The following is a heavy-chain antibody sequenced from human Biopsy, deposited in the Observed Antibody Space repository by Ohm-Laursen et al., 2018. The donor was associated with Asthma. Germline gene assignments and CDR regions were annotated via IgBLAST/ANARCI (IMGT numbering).Heavy chain of an antibody. Sequence: GASVKVSCTPLGGTFNTYVIGWARQAPGQGLEWMGGINSVFGTTTYPQKFQDRVTITADDSTSTVYMELSSLRSEDTAVYYCARKAGSCISRTCYSLDFWGQGTLVTVSS. V-gene: IGHV1-69*13. CDR1: GGTFNTYV. J-gene: IGHJ4*02. CDR2: INSVFGTT. CDR3: ARKAGSCISRTCYSLDF. D-gene: IGHD2-2*01.